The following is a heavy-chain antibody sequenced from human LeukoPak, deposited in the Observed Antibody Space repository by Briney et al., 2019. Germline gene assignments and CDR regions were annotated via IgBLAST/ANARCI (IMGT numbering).Heavy chain of an antibody. J-gene: IGHJ4*02. CDR1: GQSLTGYF. Sequence: ASVNVSCKASGQSLTGYFIHWVRQAPGQGLEWVGRIDPNTGDTIYAQDFQGRVTVTSATSISTAYMELSRLTSDDTAVYFCARLGLHGSGTYYFFDYWGQGTLVTVSS. CDR2: IDPNTGDT. D-gene: IGHD3-10*01. V-gene: IGHV1-2*06. CDR3: ARLGLHGSGTYYFFDY.